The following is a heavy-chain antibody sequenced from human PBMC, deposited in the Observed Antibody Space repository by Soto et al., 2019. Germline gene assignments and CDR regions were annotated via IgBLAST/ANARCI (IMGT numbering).Heavy chain of an antibody. J-gene: IGHJ4*02. D-gene: IGHD2-2*01. Sequence: KPGGSLRLSCTVSGFAFNNYGINWVRQAPGKGLEWVSSISKSDYTYYSDSVKGRFTISRDNAKNSVSLQMNTLRVEDTAVYYCAREDSIIIPAVSDFWGQETLVTVSS. CDR1: GFAFNNYG. CDR2: ISKSDYT. V-gene: IGHV3-21*01. CDR3: AREDSIIIPAVSDF.